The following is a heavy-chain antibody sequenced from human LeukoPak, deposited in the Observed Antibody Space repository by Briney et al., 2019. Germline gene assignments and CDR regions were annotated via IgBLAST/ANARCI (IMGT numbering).Heavy chain of an antibody. V-gene: IGHV1-46*01. J-gene: IGHJ3*02. Sequence: ASVKVSCKASGYTFTGYYMHWVRQAPGQGLEWMGIINSSGGSTSYAQKFQGRVTMTRDMSTSTVYMELSSLRSEDTAVYYCARVVGSWDYSPLGAFDIWGQGTMVTVSS. CDR3: ARVVGSWDYSPLGAFDI. CDR2: INSSGGST. CDR1: GYTFTGYY. D-gene: IGHD4-11*01.